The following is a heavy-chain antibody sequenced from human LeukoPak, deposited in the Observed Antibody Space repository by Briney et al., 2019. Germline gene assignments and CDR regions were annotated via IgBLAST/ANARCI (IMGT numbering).Heavy chain of an antibody. D-gene: IGHD6-13*01. CDR2: IIPIFGTA. CDR1: GGTFSSYA. J-gene: IGHJ4*02. Sequence: SVKVSCKASGGTFSSYAISWVRQAPGQGLEWMGGIIPIFGTANYAQKFQGRVTITTDESTSTAYMELSSLRSEDTAVSYCATDSSPPAIRRLTGLYYFDYWGQGTLVTVSS. V-gene: IGHV1-69*05. CDR3: ATDSSPPAIRRLTGLYYFDY.